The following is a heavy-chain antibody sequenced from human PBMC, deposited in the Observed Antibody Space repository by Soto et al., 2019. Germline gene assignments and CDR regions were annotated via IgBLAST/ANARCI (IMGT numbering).Heavy chain of an antibody. CDR2: ISSSSSYI. Sequence: GGSLRLSCAASGFTFSSYSMNWLRQAPGKGLEWVSSISSSSSYIYYADSVKGRFTISRDNAKNSLYLQMNSLRAEDTAVYYCARLGGYCSGGSCPYGMDVWGQGTTVTVSS. CDR1: GFTFSSYS. V-gene: IGHV3-21*01. D-gene: IGHD2-15*01. CDR3: ARLGGYCSGGSCPYGMDV. J-gene: IGHJ6*02.